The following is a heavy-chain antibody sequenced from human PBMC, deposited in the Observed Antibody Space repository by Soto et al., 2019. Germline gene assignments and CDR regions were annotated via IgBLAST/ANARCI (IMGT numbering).Heavy chain of an antibody. D-gene: IGHD3-10*01. CDR3: AKGVSGSGSYLYYHYYYMDV. CDR2: ISGGGGYT. V-gene: IGHV3-23*01. Sequence: VQLLESGGGLEQPGGSLRLSCAASGFTFSSYAMNWVRQAPGKGLEWVSSISGGGGYTYYADSVKGRFTVSRDNYKYTLYLEMNSLRAEDTAVYYCAKGVSGSGSYLYYHYYYMDVWGTGTTVTVSS. CDR1: GFTFSSYA. J-gene: IGHJ6*03.